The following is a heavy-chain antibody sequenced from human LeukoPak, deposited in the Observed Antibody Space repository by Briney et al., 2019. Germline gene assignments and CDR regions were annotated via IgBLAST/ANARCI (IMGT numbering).Heavy chain of an antibody. V-gene: IGHV4-61*02. Sequence: SETLSLTCTGSGGSISSGSCYWSWIRQPAGKGLEWIGRIYTSGSTNYNPSLKSRVTISVDTSKNQFSLKLSSVTAADTAVYYCATRLPNYYYYYMDVWGKGTTVTVSS. CDR2: IYTSGST. J-gene: IGHJ6*03. CDR1: GGSISSGSCY. CDR3: ATRLPNYYYYYMDV. D-gene: IGHD4-11*01.